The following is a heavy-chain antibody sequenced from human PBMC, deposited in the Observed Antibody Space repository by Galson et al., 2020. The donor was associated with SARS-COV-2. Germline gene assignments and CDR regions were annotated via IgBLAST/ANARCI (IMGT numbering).Heavy chain of an antibody. J-gene: IGHJ5*02. Sequence: SEALSLTCTVSGGSISSYYWSWIRQPPGKGLEGIGYIYYSGSTNYNPSLKSRVTISVDTSKNQFSLKLSSVTAADTAVYYCARGGYYGIWFDPWGQGTLVTVSS. CDR2: IYYSGST. CDR1: GGSISSYY. V-gene: IGHV4-59*13. D-gene: IGHD3-22*01. CDR3: ARGGYYGIWFDP.